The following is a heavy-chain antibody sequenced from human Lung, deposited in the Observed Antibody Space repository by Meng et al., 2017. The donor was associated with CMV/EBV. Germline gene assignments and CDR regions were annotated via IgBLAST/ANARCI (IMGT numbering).Heavy chain of an antibody. CDR2: ISASYAV. CDR3: ARVLLDVRGWYYEGMDV. V-gene: IGHV3-11*01. J-gene: IGHJ6*02. Sequence: SXAASGFRFSDYYMTWIRQAPGKGLEWIAYISASYAVDYADSLKGRFTISRDNAKNSLHLQMNSLRVEDTAVYYCARVLLDVRGWYYEGMDVWGQGTTVTVSS. CDR1: GFRFSDYY. D-gene: IGHD3-16*01.